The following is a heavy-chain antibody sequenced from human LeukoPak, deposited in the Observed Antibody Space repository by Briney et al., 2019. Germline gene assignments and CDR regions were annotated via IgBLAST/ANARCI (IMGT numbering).Heavy chain of an antibody. V-gene: IGHV3-66*02. Sequence: SGGSLRLSCAASGFTVSSNYMSWVRQAPGKWLEWVSVIYSGGSTYYADSVKGRFTISRDNSKNTLYLQMNSLRAEDTAVYYCVIASRPPFDYWGQGTLVTVSS. CDR2: IYSGGST. D-gene: IGHD6-6*01. CDR3: VIASRPPFDY. J-gene: IGHJ4*02. CDR1: GFTVSSNY.